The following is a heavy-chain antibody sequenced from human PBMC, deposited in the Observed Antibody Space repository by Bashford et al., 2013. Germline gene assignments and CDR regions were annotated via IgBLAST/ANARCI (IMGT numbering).Heavy chain of an antibody. CDR1: GFTFSSYA. V-gene: IGHV3-30-3*01. J-gene: IGHJ4*02. CDR3: ARDAVGILY. CDR2: ISYDGSNK. Sequence: GSLRLSCAASGFTFSSYAMHWVRQAPGKGLEWVAVISYDGSNKYYADSVKGRFTISRDNSKNTLYLQMNSLRAEDTAVYYCARDAVGILYWGQGTLVTVSS. D-gene: IGHD6-19*01.